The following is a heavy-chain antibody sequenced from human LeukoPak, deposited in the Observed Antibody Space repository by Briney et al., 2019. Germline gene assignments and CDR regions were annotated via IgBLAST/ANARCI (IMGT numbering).Heavy chain of an antibody. CDR2: IWFDGSNK. J-gene: IGHJ4*02. D-gene: IGHD4-23*01. CDR3: SRDYGGNLFYFDY. V-gene: IGHV3-33*01. Sequence: GGSLRLSCAASGFTFRSYDMSWVRQAPGKGLEWVAVIWFDGSNKYYADSVKGRFTISRDNSKNTLYLQMNILRAEDTAVYYCSRDYGGNLFYFDYWGQGTLVTVSS. CDR1: GFTFRSYD.